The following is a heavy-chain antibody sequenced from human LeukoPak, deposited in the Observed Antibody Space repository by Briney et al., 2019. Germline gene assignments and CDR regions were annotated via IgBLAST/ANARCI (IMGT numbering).Heavy chain of an antibody. D-gene: IGHD4-17*01. CDR1: GFTFSNHG. J-gene: IGHJ4*02. CDR3: ARGRGGDHGVVYFDY. CDR2: IWYDGSKE. V-gene: IGHV3-33*01. Sequence: PGGSLRLSCGASGFTFSNHGMHWVRQAPGKGLEWVGLIWYDGSKEYHADSVKGRFTISRDNSKSTVYLQMNSLRVEDTALYFCARGRGGDHGVVYFDYWGQGTLVTVSS.